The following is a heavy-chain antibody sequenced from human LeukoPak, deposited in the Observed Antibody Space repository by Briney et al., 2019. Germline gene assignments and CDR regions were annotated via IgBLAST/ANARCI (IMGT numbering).Heavy chain of an antibody. D-gene: IGHD4-17*01. Sequence: SETLSLTCAVSGGSISSSNWWSWVRPPPGKGLEWIGEIYHSGSTNYNPSLKSRVTISVDKSKNQFSLKLSSVTAADTAVYYCASTVTTYYYYYMDVWGKGTTVTVSS. CDR3: ASTVTTYYYYYMDV. J-gene: IGHJ6*03. V-gene: IGHV4-4*02. CDR1: GGSISSSNW. CDR2: IYHSGST.